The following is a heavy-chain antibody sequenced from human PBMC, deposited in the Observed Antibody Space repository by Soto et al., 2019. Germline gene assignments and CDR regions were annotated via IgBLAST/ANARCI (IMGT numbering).Heavy chain of an antibody. CDR3: AAEPGYSYGGRYYYYYGMDV. V-gene: IGHV1-58*01. J-gene: IGHJ6*02. CDR2: IVVGSGNT. Sequence: QMPLVQSGPEVKKPGTSVKVSCKASGFTFTSSAVQWVRQARGQRLEWIGWIVVGSGNTNYAQKFQERVTITRDMSTSTAYMELSSLRSEDTAVYYCAAEPGYSYGGRYYYYYGMDVWGQGTTVTVSS. D-gene: IGHD5-18*01. CDR1: GFTFTSSA.